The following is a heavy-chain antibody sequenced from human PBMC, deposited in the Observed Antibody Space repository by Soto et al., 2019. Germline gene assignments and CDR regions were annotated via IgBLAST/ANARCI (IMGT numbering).Heavy chain of an antibody. Sequence: ASVKLSCKASGGTLNNYAINWVRQAPGQGLEWMGGILPVSAPPDYAQKFQGRVSITADHSTSTVYMELSRLKSDDTAVYFCATDSNYDVSNSFWGQGTLVTVSS. D-gene: IGHD3-3*01. CDR1: GGTLNNYA. CDR3: ATDSNYDVSNSF. CDR2: ILPVSAPP. J-gene: IGHJ4*02. V-gene: IGHV1-69*13.